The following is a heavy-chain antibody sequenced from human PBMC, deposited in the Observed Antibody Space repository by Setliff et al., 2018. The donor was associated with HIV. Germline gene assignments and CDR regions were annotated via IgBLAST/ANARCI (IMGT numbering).Heavy chain of an antibody. J-gene: IGHJ4*02. Sequence: ASVKVSCKSSGYTFTDYFMHWVRQAPGQGLEWMGWISPDNANTRISQKFRGSVTMTRDRSINTAYMELSRLRSDDTAVYYCARGPRGGSSLDYWGQGTLVTVSS. CDR3: ARGPRGGSSLDY. CDR2: ISPDNANT. D-gene: IGHD6-6*01. V-gene: IGHV1-2*02. CDR1: GYTFTDYF.